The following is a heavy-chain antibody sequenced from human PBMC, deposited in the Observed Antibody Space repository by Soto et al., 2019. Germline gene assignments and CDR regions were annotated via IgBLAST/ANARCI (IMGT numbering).Heavy chain of an antibody. J-gene: IGHJ6*02. D-gene: IGHD3-22*01. CDR2: IYYSGST. CDR1: GGSISSSSYY. CDR3: ARPPVDYYDSSDYRMDV. Sequence: PSETLSLTCTVSGGSISSSSYYWGWIRQPPGKGLEWIGSIYYSGSTYYNPSLKSRVTISVDTSKNQFSLKLSSVTAADTAVYYCARPPVDYYDSSDYRMDVWGQGNTVTVSS. V-gene: IGHV4-39*01.